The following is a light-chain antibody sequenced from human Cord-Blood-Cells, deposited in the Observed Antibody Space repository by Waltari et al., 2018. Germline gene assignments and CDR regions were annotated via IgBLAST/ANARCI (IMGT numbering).Light chain of an antibody. CDR3: SSYAGSNTYV. Sequence: QSALTQTPSASGSPGQSVTISCTGPSSAVGGYNYVSWYQQHPGKAPKLMIYEVSKRPSGVPDRFSGSKSGNTASLTVSGLQAEDEADYYCSSYAGSNTYVFGTGTKVTVL. J-gene: IGLJ1*01. V-gene: IGLV2-8*01. CDR2: EVS. CDR1: SSAVGGYNY.